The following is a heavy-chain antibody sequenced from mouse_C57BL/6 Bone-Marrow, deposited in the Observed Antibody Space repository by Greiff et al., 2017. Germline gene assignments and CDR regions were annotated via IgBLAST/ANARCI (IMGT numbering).Heavy chain of an antibody. Sequence: VKLMESGPGLVAPSQSLSITCTVSGFSLTSYGVDWVRQSPGKGLEWLGVIWGVGSKNYNSARKSRLSISKDNSKSQVFLKMNSLQTDDTSMYYCARRGNYFAWFAYWGQGTLVTVSA. V-gene: IGHV2-6*01. CDR1: GFSLTSYG. D-gene: IGHD2-1*01. CDR3: ARRGNYFAWFAY. CDR2: IWGVGSK. J-gene: IGHJ3*01.